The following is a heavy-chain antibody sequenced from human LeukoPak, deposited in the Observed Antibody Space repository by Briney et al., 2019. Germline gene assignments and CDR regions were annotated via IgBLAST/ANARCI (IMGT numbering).Heavy chain of an antibody. CDR1: GFTFSSYG. CDR2: IRYDGSNK. D-gene: IGHD6-19*01. Sequence: GGSLRLSCTASGFTFSSYGMQWVRQVPGKGLEWVAFIRYDGSNKYYADSVKGRFTISRDNSKNTLYLQMNSLRAEDTAVYYCAKDLQWLVFGIDYWGQGTLVTVSS. V-gene: IGHV3-30*02. CDR3: AKDLQWLVFGIDY. J-gene: IGHJ4*02.